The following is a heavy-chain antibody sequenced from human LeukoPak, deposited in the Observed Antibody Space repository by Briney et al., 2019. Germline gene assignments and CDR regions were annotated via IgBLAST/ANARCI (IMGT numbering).Heavy chain of an antibody. V-gene: IGHV4-39*07. D-gene: IGHD6-19*01. Sequence: PSETLSLTCTVSGGSISSSSYYWGWIRQPPGKGLEWIGSIYYSGSTNYNPSLRGRITISLDTSKNQFSLTLSSVTAADTAVYYCAGGSGWLFDYWGQGIPVTVSP. CDR1: GGSISSSSYY. J-gene: IGHJ4*02. CDR3: AGGSGWLFDY. CDR2: IYYSGST.